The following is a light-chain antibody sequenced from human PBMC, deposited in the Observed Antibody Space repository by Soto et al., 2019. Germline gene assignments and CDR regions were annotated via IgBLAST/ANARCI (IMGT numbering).Light chain of an antibody. V-gene: IGLV1-40*01. Sequence: QSVLTQPPSVSGAPGQRVTISCTGAGYDVHWYQQLPGTAPKLLIYGNSNRPSGVPDRFSGSKSGTSASLAITGLQAEDEADDYGQSYDSSLSAVVFGGGTKLTVL. CDR1: GAGYD. CDR3: QSYDSSLSAVV. CDR2: GNS. J-gene: IGLJ2*01.